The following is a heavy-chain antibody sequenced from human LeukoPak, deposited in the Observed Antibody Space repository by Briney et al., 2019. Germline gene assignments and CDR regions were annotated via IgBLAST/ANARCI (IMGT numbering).Heavy chain of an antibody. V-gene: IGHV3-21*01. CDR1: GFTFSTYS. Sequence: GGSLRLSCTASGFTFSTYSMNWVRQAPGKGLEWVSSISSSSSYIYYADSVKGRFTISRDNAKNSLYLQMNSLRAEDTAVYYCARGYNWNDDHPTYWGQGTLVTVSS. CDR2: ISSSSSYI. CDR3: ARGYNWNDDHPTY. D-gene: IGHD1-20*01. J-gene: IGHJ4*02.